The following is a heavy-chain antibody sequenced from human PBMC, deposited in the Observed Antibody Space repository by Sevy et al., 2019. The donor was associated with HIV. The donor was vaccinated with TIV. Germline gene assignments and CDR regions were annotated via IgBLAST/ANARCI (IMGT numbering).Heavy chain of an antibody. CDR2: ISGSGGST. CDR3: AKDGYKPSVGDENYYYYMDV. D-gene: IGHD1-20*01. V-gene: IGHV3-23*01. Sequence: GGSLRLSCAASGFTSSSYAMSWVRQAPGKGLEWVSAISGSGGSTYYADSVKGRFTIFRDNSKNTLYLQMNSLRAEDTAVYYCAKDGYKPSVGDENYYYYMDVWGKGTTVTVSS. J-gene: IGHJ6*03. CDR1: GFTSSSYA.